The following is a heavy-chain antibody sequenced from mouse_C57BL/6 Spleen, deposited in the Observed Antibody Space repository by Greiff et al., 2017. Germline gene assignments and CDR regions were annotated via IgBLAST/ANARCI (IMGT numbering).Heavy chain of an antibody. J-gene: IGHJ4*01. CDR2: IYPGDGDT. CDR3: ARRGTTAYGDY. D-gene: IGHD1-2*01. V-gene: IGHV1-80*01. CDR1: GYAFSSYW. Sequence: QVQLKQSGAELVKPGASVKISCKASGYAFSSYWMNWVKQRPGKGLEWIGQIYPGDGDTNYNGKFKGKATLTADKSSSTAYMQLSSLTSEDSAVYFCARRGTTAYGDYWGQGTSVTVSS.